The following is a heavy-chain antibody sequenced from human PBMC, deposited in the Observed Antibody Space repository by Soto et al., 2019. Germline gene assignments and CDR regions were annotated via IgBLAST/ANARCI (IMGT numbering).Heavy chain of an antibody. D-gene: IGHD1-7*01. CDR1: GYTFTGYY. CDR3: VNWNYVSRWFDP. CDR2: INAYTGNT. V-gene: IGHV1-18*04. Sequence: ASVKVSCKASGYTFTGYYMHWVRQAPGQGLEWMGWINAYTGNTTYAQKLQGRVTMTTDTSTSAAYMELRSLRSDDTAVYYCVNWNYVSRWFDPWGQGTLVTAPQ. J-gene: IGHJ5*02.